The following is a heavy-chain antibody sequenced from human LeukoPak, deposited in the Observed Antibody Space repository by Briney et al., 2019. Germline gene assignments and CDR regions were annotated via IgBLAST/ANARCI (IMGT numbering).Heavy chain of an antibody. Sequence: SETLSLTSTVSGGSISSYSWSWIRQPPGKGLEWSGYIYFSGSTSYNPSLKSRVTISVDRSKNQFSLKLSSVAAADTAVYYCARSYDTNFDYWGQGTLVSVSS. D-gene: IGHD3-3*01. CDR1: GGSISSYS. CDR2: IYFSGST. CDR3: ARSYDTNFDY. J-gene: IGHJ4*02. V-gene: IGHV4-59*01.